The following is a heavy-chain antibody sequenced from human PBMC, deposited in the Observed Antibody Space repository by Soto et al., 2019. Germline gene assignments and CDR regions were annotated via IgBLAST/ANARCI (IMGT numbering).Heavy chain of an antibody. J-gene: IGHJ4*02. V-gene: IGHV3-23*01. CDR2: ISGSGGST. CDR1: GFTFSSYA. CDR3: ARDRVATVTTYSFDY. Sequence: PGGSLRLSCAASGFTFSSYAMSWVRQAPGKGLEWVSAISGSGGSTYYADSVKGRFTISRDNSKNTLYLQMNSLRAEDTAVYYCARDRVATVTTYSFDYWGQGTLVTVSS. D-gene: IGHD4-17*01.